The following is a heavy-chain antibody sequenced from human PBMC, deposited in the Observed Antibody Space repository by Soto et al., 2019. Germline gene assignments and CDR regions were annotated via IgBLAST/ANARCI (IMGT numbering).Heavy chain of an antibody. Sequence: SETLSLTCSVSGGSISSYYWSWIRQPPGKGLEWIGYVYYSGSTNYNPSLKSRVTISVDTSKNQFSLKLNSVTAADTAIYFCARLGYGSSTSCVSSGFFDVWGQRSLVTVSS. CDR1: GGSISSYY. CDR2: VYYSGST. D-gene: IGHD2-2*01. J-gene: IGHJ4*02. V-gene: IGHV4-59*08. CDR3: ARLGYGSSTSCVSSGFFDV.